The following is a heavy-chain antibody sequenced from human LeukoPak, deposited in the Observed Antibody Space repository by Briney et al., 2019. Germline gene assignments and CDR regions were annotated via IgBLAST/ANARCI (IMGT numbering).Heavy chain of an antibody. CDR1: GGSISTYY. J-gene: IGHJ4*02. CDR3: ASHGYSSSWLAFDY. Sequence: SETLSLTCTVSGGSISTYYWSWLRQPPGKGLEWIGFIYYTGSTNYNPSLKSRVTISVDTSKNQFSLKLSSVTAADTAVYYCASHGYSSSWLAFDYWGQGTLVTVSS. V-gene: IGHV4-59*01. D-gene: IGHD6-13*01. CDR2: IYYTGST.